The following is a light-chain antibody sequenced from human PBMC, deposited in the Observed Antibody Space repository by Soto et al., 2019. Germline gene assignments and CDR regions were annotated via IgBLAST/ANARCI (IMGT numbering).Light chain of an antibody. J-gene: IGLJ7*01. Sequence: QSVLTQSPSASASLGASVKLTCTLSSGHSSYAIAWHQQQPEKGPRYLMKLNSDGSHSKGDGIPDCFSGSSSGAERYLTISSLQSEDEADYYCQTWGTGIRVFGGGTQLTVL. V-gene: IGLV4-69*01. CDR2: LNSDGSH. CDR3: QTWGTGIRV. CDR1: SGHSSYA.